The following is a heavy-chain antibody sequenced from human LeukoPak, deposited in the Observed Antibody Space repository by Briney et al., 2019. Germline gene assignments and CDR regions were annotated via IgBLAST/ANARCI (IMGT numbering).Heavy chain of an antibody. CDR1: GASINTYY. D-gene: IGHD3-10*01. CDR3: ARVLRPMASQYYFDY. V-gene: IGHV4-59*01. CDR2: IYYSGTT. J-gene: IGHJ4*02. Sequence: SETLSLTCTVSGASINTYYWSWLRQPPGKGLEWIGYIYYSGTTSYNPSLKTRVTISIDTSKNQFSLKLSSATAADTAVYYCARVLRPMASQYYFDYWGQGTLVTVSS.